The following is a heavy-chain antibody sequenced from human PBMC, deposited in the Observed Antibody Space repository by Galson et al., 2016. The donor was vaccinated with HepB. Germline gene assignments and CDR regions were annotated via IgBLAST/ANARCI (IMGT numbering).Heavy chain of an antibody. J-gene: IGHJ4*02. CDR1: GGSISSGHSY. V-gene: IGHV4-31*11. CDR2: MYHRGTT. D-gene: IGHD1-1*01. Sequence: TLSLTCAVSGGSISSGHSYWSWIRQLPGKGLEWIGYMYHRGTTYYNPSLKSRVTMSVDTSKNHFSLKLTSVTAADTAVYYCARLPTVGTAHYWGQGILVTVSS. CDR3: ARLPTVGTAHY.